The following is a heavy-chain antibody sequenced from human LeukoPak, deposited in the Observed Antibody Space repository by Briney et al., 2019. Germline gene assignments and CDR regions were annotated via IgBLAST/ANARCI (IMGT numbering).Heavy chain of an antibody. CDR1: GYTLTELS. J-gene: IGHJ6*02. D-gene: IGHD6-13*01. Sequence: ASVKVSCKVSGYTLTELSMHWVRQAPGKGLEWMGGFDPEDGETIYAQKFQGRVTMTEDTSTDTAYMELSSLRSEDTAVYYCATGIAAAGRQYYYYYGMDVWDQGTTVTVSS. V-gene: IGHV1-24*01. CDR2: FDPEDGET. CDR3: ATGIAAAGRQYYYYYGMDV.